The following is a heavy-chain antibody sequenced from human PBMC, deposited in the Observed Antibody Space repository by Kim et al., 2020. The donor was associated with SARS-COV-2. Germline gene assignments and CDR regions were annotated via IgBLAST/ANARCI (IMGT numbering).Heavy chain of an antibody. CDR1: GFSFSSNL. Sequence: GGSLRLSCAASGFSFSSNLMHWVRQVPGKGLVWVSRIDMGGSATYYADSVKGRFTISRDNARNTLYLQMNSLRHEDTAVYYCAVNPEDGLYVWGQGTTVT. CDR2: IDMGGSAT. V-gene: IGHV3-74*01. D-gene: IGHD2-15*01. CDR3: AVNPEDGLYV. J-gene: IGHJ6*02.